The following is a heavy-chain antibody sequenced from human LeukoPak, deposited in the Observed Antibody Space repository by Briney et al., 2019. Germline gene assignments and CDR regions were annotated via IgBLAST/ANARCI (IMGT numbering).Heavy chain of an antibody. Sequence: PSETLSLTCTVSGGSISSSSYYWGWIRHPPGKGLEWIGSIYYSGSTYYNPSLKSRVTISVDTSKNQFSLKLSSVTAADTAVYYCASGNWGSPPDYWGEGTLVTVSS. CDR1: GGSISSSSYY. V-gene: IGHV4-39*07. D-gene: IGHD7-27*01. J-gene: IGHJ4*02. CDR3: ASGNWGSPPDY. CDR2: IYYSGST.